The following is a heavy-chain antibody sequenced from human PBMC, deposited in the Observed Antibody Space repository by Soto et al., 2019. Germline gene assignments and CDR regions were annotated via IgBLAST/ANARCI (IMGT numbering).Heavy chain of an antibody. CDR2: INAGNGNT. J-gene: IGHJ5*02. CDR1: GYTFTSYA. V-gene: IGHV1-3*01. D-gene: IGHD1-26*01. Sequence: ASVKVSCKASGYTFTSYAMHWVRQAPGQRLEWMGWINAGNGNTKYSQKFQGRVTITRDTSASTAYMELSSLRSEDTAVYYCARDKAGREGIVGASRAFNWFDPWGQGTLVTVSS. CDR3: ARDKAGREGIVGASRAFNWFDP.